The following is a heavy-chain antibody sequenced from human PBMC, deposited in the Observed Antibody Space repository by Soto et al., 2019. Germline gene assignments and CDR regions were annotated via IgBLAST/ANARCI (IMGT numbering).Heavy chain of an antibody. CDR3: ARGPGATTRGPVVY. CDR2: ISSNGGST. Sequence: EVQLVESGEGLVQPGGSLRLSCAASGFTFSSYAMHWVRQAPGKGLEYVSAISSNGGSTYYADSVKGRFTISRDNSKNTLYLQMGSLRARGMAVYYCARGPGATTRGPVVYWGQGTLVTVSS. CDR1: GFTFSSYA. V-gene: IGHV3-64*02. D-gene: IGHD1-26*01. J-gene: IGHJ4*02.